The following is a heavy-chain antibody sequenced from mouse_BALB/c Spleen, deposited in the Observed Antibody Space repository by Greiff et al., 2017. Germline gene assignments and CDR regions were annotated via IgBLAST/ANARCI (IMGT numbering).Heavy chain of an antibody. CDR2: INPGSGGT. Sequence: QVQLKQSGAELVRPGTSVKVSCKASGYAFTNYLIEWVKQRPGQGLEWIGVINPGSGGTNYNEKFKGKATLTADKSSSTAYMQLSSLTSDDSAVYFCARFYYYYDGFYAMDYWGQGTSVTVSS. CDR1: GYAFTNYL. V-gene: IGHV1-54*01. CDR3: ARFYYYYDGFYAMDY. J-gene: IGHJ4*01. D-gene: IGHD2-4*01.